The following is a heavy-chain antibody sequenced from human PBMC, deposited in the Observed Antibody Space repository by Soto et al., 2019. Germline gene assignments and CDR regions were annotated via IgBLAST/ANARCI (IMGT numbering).Heavy chain of an antibody. CDR2: IYPGDSDT. Sequence: GESLKISCQGSGYSFTDYWIGWVRQMPGKGLDWMGIIYPGDSDTRYSPSFQGQVTISADRSISTAYLQWSSLTASDTATYYWARQGRMQVRSFDYWGQGTPVTVS. J-gene: IGHJ4*02. V-gene: IGHV5-51*01. CDR3: ARQGRMQVRSFDY. CDR1: GYSFTDYW. D-gene: IGHD2-8*01.